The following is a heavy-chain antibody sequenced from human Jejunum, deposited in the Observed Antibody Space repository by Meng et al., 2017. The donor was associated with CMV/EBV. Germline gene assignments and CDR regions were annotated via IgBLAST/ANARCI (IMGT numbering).Heavy chain of an antibody. V-gene: IGHV3-30-3*01. D-gene: IGHD4-11*01. CDR2: ISFDGSNK. J-gene: IGHJ5*02. CDR1: GFTFSNYG. CDR3: ARDPSMRVTLDP. Sequence: QEQLVESGGGVVQPGRSLRLSCAASGFTFSNYGLEWVRQAPGKGLEWVALISFDGSNKYYSDSVKGRFTISRDDSKNTLYLQMNSLRTEDTAVYYCARDPSMRVTLDPWGPGTLVTVAS.